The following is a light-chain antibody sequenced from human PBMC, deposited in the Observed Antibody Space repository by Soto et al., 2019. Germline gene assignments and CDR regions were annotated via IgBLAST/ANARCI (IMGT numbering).Light chain of an antibody. CDR1: QSISTW. CDR3: QQYNTYSWT. V-gene: IGKV1-5*01. CDR2: AAS. J-gene: IGKJ1*01. Sequence: DIQMTQSPSTLSASVGDRVTITCRAGQSISTWLAWYQQKPGQAPKLLISAASNLESGVPSRFSGSGSGTEFTLTISGLQPDDFATYYCQQYNTYSWTFGQGTRWTS.